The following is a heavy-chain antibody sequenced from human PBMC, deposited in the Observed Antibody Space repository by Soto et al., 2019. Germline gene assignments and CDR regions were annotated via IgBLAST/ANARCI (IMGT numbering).Heavy chain of an antibody. CDR1: GGTLSSYA. V-gene: IGHV1-69*13. Sequence: ASVKVSCKASGGTLSSYAISWVRQAPGQGLEWMGGIIPIFGTANYAQKFQGRVTITADESTSTAYMELSSLRSEDTAVYYCARDRLGAPPYYYYYGMDVWGQGTTVTVSS. CDR2: IIPIFGTA. J-gene: IGHJ6*02. CDR3: ARDRLGAPPYYYYYGMDV. D-gene: IGHD1-26*01.